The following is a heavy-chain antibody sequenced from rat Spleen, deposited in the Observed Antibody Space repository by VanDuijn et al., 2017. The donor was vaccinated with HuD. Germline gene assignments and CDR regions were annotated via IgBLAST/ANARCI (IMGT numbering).Heavy chain of an antibody. V-gene: IGHV5-46*01. CDR3: TLEYWRADY. D-gene: IGHD4-2*01. CDR1: GFTFSSFA. J-gene: IGHJ2*01. CDR2: ITSGGSNT. Sequence: EVQLVESGGGLVQPGRSLKLSCAASGFTFSSFAMAWVRQSPKNGLEWVATITSGGSNTYYPDSVKGRFTISRDKAKSTLFLQMDSLRSEDTATYYCTLEYWRADYWGQGVMVTVSS.